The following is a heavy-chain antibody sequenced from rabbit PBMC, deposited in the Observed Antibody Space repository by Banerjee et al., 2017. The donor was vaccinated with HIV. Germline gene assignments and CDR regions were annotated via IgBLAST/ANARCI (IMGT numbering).Heavy chain of an antibody. CDR1: GFSFSNKYV. CDR3: ARSGYVGGDYTWDL. V-gene: IGHV1S45*01. Sequence: DLVKPEGSLTLTCTASGFSFSNKYVMCWVRQAPGKGLEWIGCINTSSGNIVYATWAKGRFTMYKTSSTTVTLQLTSLTAADTATYFCARSGYVGGDYTWDLWGPGTLVTVS. CDR2: INTSSGNI. J-gene: IGHJ4*01. D-gene: IGHD1-1*01.